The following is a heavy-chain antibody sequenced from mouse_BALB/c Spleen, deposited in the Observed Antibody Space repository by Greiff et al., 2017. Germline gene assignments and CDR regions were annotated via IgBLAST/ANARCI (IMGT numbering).Heavy chain of an antibody. CDR3: ARDAGNYVAWFAY. V-gene: IGHV1-9*01. CDR2: ILPGSGST. D-gene: IGHD2-1*01. CDR1: GYTFSSYW. J-gene: IGHJ3*01. Sequence: VKLMESGAELMKPGASVKISCKATGYTFSSYWIEWVKQRPGHGLEWIGEILPGSGSTNYNEKFKGKATFTADTSSNTAYMQLSSLTSEDSAVYYCARDAGNYVAWFAYWGQGTLVTVSA.